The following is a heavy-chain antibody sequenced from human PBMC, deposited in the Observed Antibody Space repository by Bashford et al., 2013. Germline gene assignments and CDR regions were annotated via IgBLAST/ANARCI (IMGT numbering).Heavy chain of an antibody. J-gene: IGHJ4*02. CDR1: GYTFSNYG. V-gene: IGHV1-18*04. D-gene: IGHD1-26*01. Sequence: VASVKVSCKASGYTFSNYGINWVRQAPGQGLEWMGWISVNSVNTKIAQKFQGRVTMTTDASTSTAYMELWSLRSDDTAVYYCARESIIGRFDYWGQGTLVTVSS. CDR2: ISVNSVNT. CDR3: ARESIIGRFDY.